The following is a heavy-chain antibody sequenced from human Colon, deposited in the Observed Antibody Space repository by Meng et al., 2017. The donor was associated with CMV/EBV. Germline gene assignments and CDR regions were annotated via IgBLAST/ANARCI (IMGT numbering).Heavy chain of an antibody. CDR1: GFPFNGYI. CDR3: AGVLRGY. J-gene: IGHJ4*02. Sequence: GESLKISCVTSGFPFNGYIMHWVRQAPGKGLEWVAVISYDGSNKYYADSVKGRFTISRDNSKNTLYLQMNSLRAEDTAVYYCAGVLRGYWGQGTLVTVSS. CDR2: ISYDGSNK. V-gene: IGHV3-30*19.